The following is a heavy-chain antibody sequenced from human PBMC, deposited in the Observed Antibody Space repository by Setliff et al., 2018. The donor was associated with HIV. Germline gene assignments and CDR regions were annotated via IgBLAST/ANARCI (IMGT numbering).Heavy chain of an antibody. CDR3: AALGYSSTWNY. D-gene: IGHD6-13*01. CDR2: ISWDGGSS. J-gene: IGHJ4*02. V-gene: IGHV3-43D*03. Sequence: GESLKISCAASGFTFGDYAMHWVRQAPGKGLEWVSFISWDGGSSDYADSVKGRYTISRDNSKSSLFLQMDSLRAEDTAFYYCAALGYSSTWNYWGQGTLVTVSS. CDR1: GFTFGDYA.